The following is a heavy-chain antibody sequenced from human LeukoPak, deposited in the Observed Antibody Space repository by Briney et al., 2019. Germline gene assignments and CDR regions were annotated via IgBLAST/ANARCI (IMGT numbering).Heavy chain of an antibody. CDR3: ARSAVYGGNSDIDY. CDR2: MNPNSGNT. Sequence: ASVKVSCKASGYTFTSYDINWVRQATGQGLEWMGWMNPNSGNTGYAQKLQGRVTMTTDTSTSTAYTELRSLRSDDTAVYYCARSAVYGGNSDIDYWGQGTLVTVSS. D-gene: IGHD4-23*01. V-gene: IGHV1-8*01. J-gene: IGHJ4*02. CDR1: GYTFTSYD.